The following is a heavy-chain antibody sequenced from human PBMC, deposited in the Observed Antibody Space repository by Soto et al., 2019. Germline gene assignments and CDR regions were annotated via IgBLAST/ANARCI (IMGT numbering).Heavy chain of an antibody. CDR2: IIDSGGST. CDR1: GFTFSSCA. Sequence: PGGSLRLSCAASGFTFSSCAMGWVRQAPGKGLEWVSDIIDSGGSTCYADSVKGRFTISRDNAKNPLYLQMNSLRAEDTALYYCAKEPYYYDSSGYRGPFDIWGQGTMITVSS. D-gene: IGHD3-22*01. J-gene: IGHJ3*02. CDR3: AKEPYYYDSSGYRGPFDI. V-gene: IGHV3-23*01.